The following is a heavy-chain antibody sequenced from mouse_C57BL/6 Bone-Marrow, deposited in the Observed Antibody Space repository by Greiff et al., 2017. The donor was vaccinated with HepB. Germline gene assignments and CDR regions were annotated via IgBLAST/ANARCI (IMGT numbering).Heavy chain of an antibody. V-gene: IGHV2-6-1*01. D-gene: IGHD2-5*01. J-gene: IGHJ4*01. CDR1: GFSLTSYG. Sequence: VMLVESGPGLVAPSQSLSITCTVSGFSLTSYGVHWVRQPPGKGLEWLVVIWSDGSTTYNSALKSRLSISKDNSKSQVFLKMNSLQTDDTAMYYCARHNSNYGYYYAMDYWGQGTSVTVSS. CDR3: ARHNSNYGYYYAMDY. CDR2: IWSDGST.